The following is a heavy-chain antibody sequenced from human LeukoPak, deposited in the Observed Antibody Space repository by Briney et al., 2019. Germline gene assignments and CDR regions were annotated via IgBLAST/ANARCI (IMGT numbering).Heavy chain of an antibody. CDR2: IYAGDSDT. Sequence: GESLKISCKGSGYSFTTYWIGWVRQMPGKGLEWMGIIYAGDSDTRYSPSFQGQVTISADKSISTAYLQWSSLKASDTAMYYCATWAAADTFPDSWGQGTLATVSS. J-gene: IGHJ4*02. V-gene: IGHV5-51*01. D-gene: IGHD6-13*01. CDR1: GYSFTTYW. CDR3: ATWAAADTFPDS.